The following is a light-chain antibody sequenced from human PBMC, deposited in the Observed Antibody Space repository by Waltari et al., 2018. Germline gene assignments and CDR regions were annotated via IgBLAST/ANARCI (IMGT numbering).Light chain of an antibody. J-gene: IGLJ2*01. CDR1: SPNTASNS. V-gene: IGLV1-47*01. CDR3: AAWDDSLSGHMV. CDR2: RNN. Sequence: QSILTQPTSASGTPGQRVTISCYGSSPNTASNSVSWYQEVQGTAPKLLIYRNNQRPSGVPYRFSGSKSGTSASLAISGLRSEDEAHYYCAAWDDSLSGHMVFGGGTKLTVL.